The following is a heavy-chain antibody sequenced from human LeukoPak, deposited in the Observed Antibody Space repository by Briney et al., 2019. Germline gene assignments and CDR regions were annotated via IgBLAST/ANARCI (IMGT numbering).Heavy chain of an antibody. D-gene: IGHD4-17*01. CDR1: GFTFSSYA. J-gene: IGHJ6*02. CDR2: ISGSGGST. Sequence: GGSLRLSCAASGFTFSSYAMSWVRQARGKGLEWVSAISGSGGSTYYADSVKGRFTISRDNSKNTLYLQMNSLRAEDTAVYYCAKGPVTTSLYYYYGMDVWGQGTTVTVSS. CDR3: AKGPVTTSLYYYYGMDV. V-gene: IGHV3-23*01.